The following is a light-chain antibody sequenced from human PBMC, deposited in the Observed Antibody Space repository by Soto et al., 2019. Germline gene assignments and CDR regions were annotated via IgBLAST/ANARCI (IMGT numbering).Light chain of an antibody. V-gene: IGLV3-1*01. CDR3: QASDSSTFV. J-gene: IGLJ1*01. Sequence: SSELPQRPSVSVSPGQSATITCSGEKWGDKYACWYQQKPGQSTVPLIYQDDKRPSRIPERFSGSNSGNTATLTISGTQAMDEADYYCQASDSSTFVFGTGTKVTVL. CDR1: KWGDKY. CDR2: QDD.